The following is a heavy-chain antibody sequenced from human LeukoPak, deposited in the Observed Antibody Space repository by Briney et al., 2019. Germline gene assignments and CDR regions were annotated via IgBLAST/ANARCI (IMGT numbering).Heavy chain of an antibody. D-gene: IGHD2-15*01. CDR2: IWYDGNNE. CDR1: GFTFRIYG. V-gene: IGHV3-33*01. CDR3: ARALGSTDDC. Sequence: GGSLRLSCAASGFTFRIYGMHWVRQAPGKGLEWVAVIWYDGNNEYYADSVKGRFTISRDNSKNTLDLQMNSLRAEDTAVYYCARALGSTDDCWAQGTLVTVSS. J-gene: IGHJ4*02.